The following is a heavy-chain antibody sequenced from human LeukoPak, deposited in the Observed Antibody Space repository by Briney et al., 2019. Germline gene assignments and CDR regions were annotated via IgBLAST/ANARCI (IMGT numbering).Heavy chain of an antibody. J-gene: IGHJ3*01. D-gene: IGHD3-10*01. CDR3: AKPSNYYGSATDAFDF. V-gene: IGHV4-34*01. CDR2: INHSGST. Sequence: SETLSLACAVYGGSFSGYYWSWIRQPPGKGLEWIGEINHSGSTYYNPSLKSRVTISVDTSKNHFSLKLNSVTAADTAVYYCAKPSNYYGSATDAFDFWGQGTMVTVSS. CDR1: GGSFSGYY.